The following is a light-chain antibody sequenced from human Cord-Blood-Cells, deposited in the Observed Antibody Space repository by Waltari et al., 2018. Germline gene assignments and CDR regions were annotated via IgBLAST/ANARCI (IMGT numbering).Light chain of an antibody. CDR1: QSVSSSY. CDR2: GVS. CDR3: QQYGSSLWT. J-gene: IGKJ1*01. V-gene: IGKV3-20*01. Sequence: EIVLTQSPGTLSLSPGERATLSCRASQSVSSSYLAWYQQKPGQAPRLLIYGVSIRATGIPDRFSGSGSGTDFTLTISRLEPEDFAVYYCQQYGSSLWTFGQGTKVEIK.